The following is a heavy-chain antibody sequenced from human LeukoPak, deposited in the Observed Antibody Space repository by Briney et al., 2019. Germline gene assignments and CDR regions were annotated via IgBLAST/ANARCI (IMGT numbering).Heavy chain of an antibody. CDR3: ARSVYDFWSGYYTY. J-gene: IGHJ4*02. V-gene: IGHV4-61*05. CDR1: GGSISSSSYY. CDR2: IHYSGST. Sequence: SETLSLTCTVSGGSISSSSYYWGWIRQPPGKGLEWIGYIHYSGSTDYNPSLKSRVTISADTSKSQFSLKLSSVTAADTAVYYCARSVYDFWSGYYTYWGQGTLVTVSS. D-gene: IGHD3-3*01.